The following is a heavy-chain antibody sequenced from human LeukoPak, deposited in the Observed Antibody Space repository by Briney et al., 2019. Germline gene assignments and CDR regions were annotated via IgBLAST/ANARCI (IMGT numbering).Heavy chain of an antibody. Sequence: SETLSLTCAVYGGSFSGYYWSWIRQPPGKGLEWIGEINHSGSTNYNPSLKSRVTISVDTSKNQFSLKLSSVTAADTAVYYCARGRLYYYDSSGYNYWGQGTLVTVSS. CDR3: ARGRLYYYDSSGYNY. J-gene: IGHJ4*02. D-gene: IGHD3-22*01. V-gene: IGHV4-34*01. CDR1: GGSFSGYY. CDR2: INHSGST.